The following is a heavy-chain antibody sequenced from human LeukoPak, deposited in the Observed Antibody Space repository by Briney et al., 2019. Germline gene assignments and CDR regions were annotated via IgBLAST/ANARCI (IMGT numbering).Heavy chain of an antibody. CDR3: AKGSVGFGGLFDY. J-gene: IGHJ4*02. Sequence: GGSLRLSCAASGFTFSSYGMHWVRQAPGKGLEWVAFIRYDGSNKYYADSVKGRFTIPRDNSKNTLYLQMNSLGADDTAVYFCAKGSVGFGGLFDYWGQGTLVTVSS. CDR2: IRYDGSNK. CDR1: GFTFSSYG. D-gene: IGHD3-10*01. V-gene: IGHV3-30*02.